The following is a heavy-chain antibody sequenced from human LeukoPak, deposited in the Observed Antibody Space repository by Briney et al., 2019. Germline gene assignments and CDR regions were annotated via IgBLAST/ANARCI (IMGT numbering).Heavy chain of an antibody. CDR1: GFAFSNAW. J-gene: IGHJ4*02. V-gene: IGHV3-15*01. D-gene: IGHD5-12*01. CDR2: IKSKTDGGTT. Sequence: AGGSLRLSCAASGFAFSNAWMSWVRQAPGKGLEWVGRIKSKTDGGTTDYAAPVKGRFTISRDDSKNTLYLQMNSLKTEDTAVYYCTTGGYGGQFDYWGQGTLVTVSS. CDR3: TTGGYGGQFDY.